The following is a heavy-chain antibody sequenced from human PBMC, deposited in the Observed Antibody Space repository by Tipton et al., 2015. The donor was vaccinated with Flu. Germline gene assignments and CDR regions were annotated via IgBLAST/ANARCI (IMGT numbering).Heavy chain of an antibody. CDR1: GYTFTGYY. V-gene: IGHV1-2*06. D-gene: IGHD6-13*01. CDR2: INPNSGGT. CDR3: GRDRRRIAAGNRARMDD. J-gene: IGHJ6*02. Sequence: QVQLVQSGAEVKKPGASVKVSCKASGYTFTGYYMHWVRQAPGQGLEWMGRINPNSGGTNYAQKFQGRVTMTRDTSISTAYMELSRLRSDDAAVYYCGRDRRRIAAGNRARMDDWGQGTTVTVSS.